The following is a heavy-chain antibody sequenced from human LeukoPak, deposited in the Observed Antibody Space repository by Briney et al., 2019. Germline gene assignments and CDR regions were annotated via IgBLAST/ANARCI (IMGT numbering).Heavy chain of an antibody. CDR2: ISSSGATI. D-gene: IGHD1-26*01. CDR1: GFTFSSYE. V-gene: IGHV3-48*03. CDR3: ARSSGTYHFDY. J-gene: IGHJ4*02. Sequence: GGSLRLSCAASGFTFSSYEMNWVRQAPGKGLEWVSYISSSGATIYYADSVKGRFTISRDNAKNSLFLQVNSLRAEDTAVYYCARSSGTYHFDYWGQGTLVTVSS.